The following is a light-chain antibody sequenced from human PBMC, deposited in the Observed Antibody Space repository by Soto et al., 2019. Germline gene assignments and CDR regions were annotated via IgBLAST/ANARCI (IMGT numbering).Light chain of an antibody. CDR1: QTTNTW. J-gene: IGKJ2*01. CDR3: QQYISYPYT. CDR2: DAS. Sequence: DIQMTQFPSTLSASVGDRVTITGRASQTTNTWLAWYQQKPGTAPKLLIYDASSLEGGVPSRFSASGSGTEFTLTISSLQPDDLATYYSQQYISYPYTFGQGTKVEIK. V-gene: IGKV1-5*01.